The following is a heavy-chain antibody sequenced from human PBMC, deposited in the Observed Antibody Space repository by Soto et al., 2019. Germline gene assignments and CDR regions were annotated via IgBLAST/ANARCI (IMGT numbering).Heavy chain of an antibody. Sequence: SETLSLTCVVSGGSMSAFTWWNWVRQPPGKGLEWIGEISHGGTTNYNPSLKTRVTMLVDNSKNQFSLKLSSVTAADTALYYCATAGSRGYEHFGYCGPGTLVTVS. CDR1: GGSMSAFTW. J-gene: IGHJ4*02. CDR2: ISHGGTT. V-gene: IGHV4-4*02. CDR3: ATAGSRGYEHFGY. D-gene: IGHD5-12*01.